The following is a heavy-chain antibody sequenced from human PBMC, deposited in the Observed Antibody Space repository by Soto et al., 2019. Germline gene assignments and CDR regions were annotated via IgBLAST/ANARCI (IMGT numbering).Heavy chain of an antibody. D-gene: IGHD5-18*01. V-gene: IGHV4-61*01. Sequence: SETLSLTCTVSGNSVSSDSYYWTWIRQPPGKGLEWIGYISSSGSTKYNPSLKSRVTISRGTSSNQFSLELTSVTAADTAIYYCARDIRGYSRAFDYWGQGTLVTVSS. J-gene: IGHJ4*02. CDR1: GNSVSSDSYY. CDR3: ARDIRGYSRAFDY. CDR2: ISSSGST.